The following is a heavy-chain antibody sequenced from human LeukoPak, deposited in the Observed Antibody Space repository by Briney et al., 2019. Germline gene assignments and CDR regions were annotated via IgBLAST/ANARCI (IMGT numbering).Heavy chain of an antibody. CDR1: GYTFTSYD. D-gene: IGHD3-22*01. J-gene: IGHJ6*03. CDR3: ATDTYYYDSSGYYFPYYYYMDV. V-gene: IGHV1-69*13. CDR2: IIPIFGTA. Sequence: GASVKVSCKASGYTFTSYDINWVRQAPGQGLEWVGGIIPIFGTANYAQKFQGRVTITADESTSTAYMELSSLRSEDTAVYYCATDTYYYDSSGYYFPYYYYMDVWGKGTTVTISS.